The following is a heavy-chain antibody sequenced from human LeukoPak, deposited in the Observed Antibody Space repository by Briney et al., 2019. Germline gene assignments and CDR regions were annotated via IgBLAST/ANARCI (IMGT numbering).Heavy chain of an antibody. V-gene: IGHV4-34*01. D-gene: IGHD4-23*01. CDR1: GGSISSYY. CDR2: INHSGST. Sequence: PSETLSLTCTVSGGSISSYYWSWIRQPAGKGLEWIGEINHSGSTNYNPSLKSRVTISVDTSKNQFSLKLSSVTAADTAVYYCARQGLYGGKRVGYFDYWGQGTLVTVSS. CDR3: ARQGLYGGKRVGYFDY. J-gene: IGHJ4*02.